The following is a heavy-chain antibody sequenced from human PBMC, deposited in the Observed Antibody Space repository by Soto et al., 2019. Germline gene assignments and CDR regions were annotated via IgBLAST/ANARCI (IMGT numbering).Heavy chain of an antibody. V-gene: IGHV3-21*01. D-gene: IGHD6-19*01. Sequence: PEGALRLSCAASGFTFSSYSMNWVRQAPGKGLEWVSSISSSSSYIYYADSVKGRFTISRDNAKNSLYLQMNSLRAEDTAVYYCARDGLSAVAGTNFQHWGQGTLVTVSS. CDR1: GFTFSSYS. CDR2: ISSSSSYI. J-gene: IGHJ1*01. CDR3: ARDGLSAVAGTNFQH.